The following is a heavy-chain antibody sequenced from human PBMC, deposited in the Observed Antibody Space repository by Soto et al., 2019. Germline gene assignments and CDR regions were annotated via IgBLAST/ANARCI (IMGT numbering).Heavy chain of an antibody. Sequence: GGSLRLSCAASGFTFSSYSMSWVRQAPGKGLEWVSGFRTSGDGGTTYYADSVKGRFTISRDNSKNMLFLQMNSRRAEDTDIYYCAKKVNSGPGSQYFDYWGQGTLVTVSS. V-gene: IGHV3-23*01. CDR2: FRTSGDGGTT. J-gene: IGHJ4*02. CDR3: AKKVNSGPGSQYFDY. D-gene: IGHD3-10*01. CDR1: GFTFSSYS.